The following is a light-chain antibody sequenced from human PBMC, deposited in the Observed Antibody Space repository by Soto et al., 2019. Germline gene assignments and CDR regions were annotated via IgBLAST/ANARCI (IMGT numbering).Light chain of an antibody. CDR2: EAS. Sequence: QSVLTQPASVSGSRGQSITISCTGTSSDVGTYNLVSWYLHHPGKAPKLIIYEASERPSGVSNRFSGSKSGNTASLTISGLQAEDEADYYCCSYASSHTWVFGGGTKLTVL. V-gene: IGLV2-23*01. J-gene: IGLJ3*02. CDR1: SSDVGTYNL. CDR3: CSYASSHTWV.